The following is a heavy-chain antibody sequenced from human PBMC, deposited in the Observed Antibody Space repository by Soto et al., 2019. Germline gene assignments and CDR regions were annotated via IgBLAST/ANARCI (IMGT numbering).Heavy chain of an antibody. CDR1: GYTFTGYY. Sequence: QVQLVQSGAEVKKPGASVKVSCKASGYTFTGYYMHWVRQAPGQGLEWMGWINPNSGGTNYAQKFQGRVTMTRDTSISTADMELSRLRSDDTAVYYCARGYCSSTGCYTGWFDPWGQGTLVTVSS. CDR2: INPNSGGT. J-gene: IGHJ5*02. CDR3: ARGYCSSTGCYTGWFDP. D-gene: IGHD2-2*02. V-gene: IGHV1-2*02.